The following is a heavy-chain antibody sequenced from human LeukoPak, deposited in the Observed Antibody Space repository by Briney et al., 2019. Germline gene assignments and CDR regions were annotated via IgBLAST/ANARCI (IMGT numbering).Heavy chain of an antibody. CDR1: GFNFSNYA. V-gene: IGHV3-23*01. Sequence: PGGSLRLSCAASGFNFSNYAMGWVRQAPGKGLECVSTISSRGGSTYYADSVKGRFTVSRDNSKNMLYVQLNSLRAEDTAVYYCAKNPTRYTYCSGSSCYFDYWGQGALVTVSS. CDR2: ISSRGGST. CDR3: AKNPTRYTYCSGSSCYFDY. J-gene: IGHJ4*02. D-gene: IGHD2-15*01.